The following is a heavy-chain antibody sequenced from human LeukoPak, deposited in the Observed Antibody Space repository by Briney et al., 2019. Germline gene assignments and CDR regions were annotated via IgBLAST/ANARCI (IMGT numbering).Heavy chain of an antibody. D-gene: IGHD1-1*01. CDR2: INPSGGST. CDR1: GYTFTSYY. Sequence: WASVKVSCKASGYTFTSYYMHWVRQAPGRGLEWMGIINPSGGSTSYAQKFQGRVTMTRDTSTSTVYMELSSLRSEDTAVYYCARDRKLETDAFDIWGQGTMVTVSS. CDR3: ARDRKLETDAFDI. V-gene: IGHV1-46*01. J-gene: IGHJ3*02.